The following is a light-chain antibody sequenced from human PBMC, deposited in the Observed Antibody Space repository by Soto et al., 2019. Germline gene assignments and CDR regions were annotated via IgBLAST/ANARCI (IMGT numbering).Light chain of an antibody. CDR1: QSVNSSY. J-gene: IGKJ1*01. Sequence: IVLPQSPGTLSLSPGERVTLSCRASQSVNSSYLAWYQHKPGQAPRLLIYGASTRATGIPDRFSGSGSGTDFTLTIARLEPGDFAVYYCQQYGNSPQTFGQGTKVDIK. V-gene: IGKV3-20*01. CDR2: GAS. CDR3: QQYGNSPQT.